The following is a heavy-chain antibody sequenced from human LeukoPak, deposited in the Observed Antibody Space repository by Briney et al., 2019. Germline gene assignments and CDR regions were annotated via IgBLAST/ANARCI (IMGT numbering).Heavy chain of an antibody. J-gene: IGHJ3*02. CDR1: GYTFTGYY. CDR2: INPNTGDT. CDR3: ARESFTTVTSATDAFDI. D-gene: IGHD4-17*01. V-gene: IGHV1-2*02. Sequence: ASVKVSCKASGYTFTGYYIHWVRQAPGQGLEWMGWINPNTGDTNYAQKFQGRVTMTRDTSISTAYMELSRLRSDDTAVYYCARESFTTVTSATDAFDIWGQGTMVTVSS.